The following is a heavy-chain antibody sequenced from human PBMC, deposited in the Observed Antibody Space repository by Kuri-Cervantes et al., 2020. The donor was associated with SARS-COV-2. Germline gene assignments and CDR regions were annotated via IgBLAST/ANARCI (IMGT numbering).Heavy chain of an antibody. D-gene: IGHD3-16*02. Sequence: GESLKISCAASGFTFSNYWMHWVRQAPGKGLVWVSKINIDGNTANYANSVKGRFNISRDNAKNSLYLQMNSLRAEGMALYYCAKDIAPSSEHAFDIWGQGTMVTVSS. CDR3: AKDIAPSSEHAFDI. CDR2: INIDGNTA. V-gene: IGHV3-74*01. J-gene: IGHJ3*02. CDR1: GFTFSNYW.